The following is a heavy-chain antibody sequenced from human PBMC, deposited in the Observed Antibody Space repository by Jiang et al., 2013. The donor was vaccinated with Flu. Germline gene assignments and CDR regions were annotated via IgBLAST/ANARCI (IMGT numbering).Heavy chain of an antibody. CDR3: ARAYSTAAGPDGY. Sequence: WINTNTGNPTYAQGFTGRFVFSLDTSVSTAYLQISSLKAEDTAVYYCARAYSTAAGPDGYWGQGTLVTVSS. V-gene: IGHV7-4-1*02. J-gene: IGHJ4*02. D-gene: IGHD6-13*01. CDR2: INTNTGNP.